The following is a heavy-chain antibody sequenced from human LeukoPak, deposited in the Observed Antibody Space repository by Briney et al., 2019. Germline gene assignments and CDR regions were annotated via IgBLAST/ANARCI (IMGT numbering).Heavy chain of an antibody. J-gene: IGHJ4*02. CDR2: IKQDGNEQ. CDR3: ARGYGDSDY. Sequence: GGSLRLSCAASGFSFSNFWMSWVRQAPGKGLECVANIKQDGNEQYYLDSVKGRFTISRDNSKNTLYLQMNSLRAEDTAVYYCARGYGDSDYWGQGTLVTASS. D-gene: IGHD4-17*01. V-gene: IGHV3-7*01. CDR1: GFSFSNFW.